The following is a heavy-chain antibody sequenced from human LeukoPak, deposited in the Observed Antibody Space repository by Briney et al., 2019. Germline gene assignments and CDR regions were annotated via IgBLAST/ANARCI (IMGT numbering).Heavy chain of an antibody. CDR1: AFTVNSNY. CDR2: IYSGGNT. CDR3: AREGYGDYSFDY. V-gene: IGHV3-66*01. J-gene: IGHJ4*02. Sequence: PGGSLRLSCAASAFTVNSNYMSWVRQAPGKALEWVTVIYSGGNTYYADSVKGRFTISRDNSNNTLYLQMNSLRAEDTAVYYWAREGYGDYSFDYWGQGTLVTVSS. D-gene: IGHD4-17*01.